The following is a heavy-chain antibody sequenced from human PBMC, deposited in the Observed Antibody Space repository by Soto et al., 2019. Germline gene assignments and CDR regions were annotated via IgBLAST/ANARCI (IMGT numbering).Heavy chain of an antibody. CDR1: GYSFTSYW. J-gene: IGHJ6*02. CDR2: IYPGDSDT. D-gene: IGHD3-3*01. Sequence: PGESLKISCKGSGYSFTSYWIGWVRQMPGKGLEWMGIIYPGDSDTRYSPSFQGQVTISADNSKNTLYLQMNSLRAEDTAVYYCARAHHRITIFGVVRLYGMDVWGQGTTVTVSS. CDR3: ARAHHRITIFGVVRLYGMDV. V-gene: IGHV5-51*01.